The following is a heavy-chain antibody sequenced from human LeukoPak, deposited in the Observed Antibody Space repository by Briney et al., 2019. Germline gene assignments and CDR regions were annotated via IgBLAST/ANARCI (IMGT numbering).Heavy chain of an antibody. CDR3: ATSGYDILTGYSVAGYFQH. CDR2: IRYDGSNT. V-gene: IGHV3-30*02. CDR1: GFTFSDYG. Sequence: GGSLRLSCTASGFTFSDYGMHWVRQAPGKGLEWVAFIRYDGSNTYYADSVKGRFTISRDNAKNSLYLQMNSLRAEDTAVYYCATSGYDILTGYSVAGYFQHWGQGTLVTVSS. D-gene: IGHD3-9*01. J-gene: IGHJ1*01.